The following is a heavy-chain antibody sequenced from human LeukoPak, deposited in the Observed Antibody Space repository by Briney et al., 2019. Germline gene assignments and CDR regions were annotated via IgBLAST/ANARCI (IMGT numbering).Heavy chain of an antibody. CDR1: GFTFSSYG. CDR3: ARSLRVRGVPDYMDV. J-gene: IGHJ6*03. D-gene: IGHD3-10*01. Sequence: GGTLRLSCAASGFTFSSYGMSWVRQAPGKGLEWVSAISGSGGSTYYADSVKGRFTISRDNSKNTLYLQMNSLRADDTAVYYCARSLRVRGVPDYMDVWGKGTTVTISS. V-gene: IGHV3-23*01. CDR2: ISGSGGST.